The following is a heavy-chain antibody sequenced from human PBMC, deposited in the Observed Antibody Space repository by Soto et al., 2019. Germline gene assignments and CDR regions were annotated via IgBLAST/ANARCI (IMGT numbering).Heavy chain of an antibody. D-gene: IGHD4-17*01. CDR2: ISAYNGNT. Sequence: ASVKVSCKASGYTFTSYGISWVRQAPGQGLEWMGWISAYNGNTNYAQKLQCRVTMTTDTSTSTAYMELRSLRSDDTAVYYCARAYGDYSGNWFDPWGQATLVTVSS. J-gene: IGHJ5*02. V-gene: IGHV1-18*01. CDR1: GYTFTSYG. CDR3: ARAYGDYSGNWFDP.